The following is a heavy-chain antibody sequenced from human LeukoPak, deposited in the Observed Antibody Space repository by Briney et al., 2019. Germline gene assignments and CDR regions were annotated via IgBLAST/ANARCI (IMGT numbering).Heavy chain of an antibody. J-gene: IGHJ4*02. V-gene: IGHV4-39*01. CDR2: IYYGGST. CDR3: ARRGPSGRSLDY. Sequence: PSETLSLTCTVSGGSISSSPYYCGWIRQPPGKGLEWIGNIYYGGSTYYNPSLKTRVTISVDTSKNQFSLKLSSVTAADTAVYYCARRGPSGRSLDYWGQGNLVTVSS. CDR1: GGSISSSPYY. D-gene: IGHD3-10*01.